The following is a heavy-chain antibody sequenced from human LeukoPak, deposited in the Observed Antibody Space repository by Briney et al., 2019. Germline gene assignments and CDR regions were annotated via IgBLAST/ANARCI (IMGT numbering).Heavy chain of an antibody. Sequence: GGSLRLSCTASGLSLNNYAMSWVRQVPGKGLEWVSASSSSDDGKWYAESVRGRFTISRDTSKNTVYLQMNSLRAEDTAVYYCAKDPFYQFDYWGQGTLVTVSS. CDR1: GLSLNNYA. CDR2: SSSSDDGK. D-gene: IGHD2-2*01. CDR3: AKDPFYQFDY. J-gene: IGHJ4*02. V-gene: IGHV3-23*01.